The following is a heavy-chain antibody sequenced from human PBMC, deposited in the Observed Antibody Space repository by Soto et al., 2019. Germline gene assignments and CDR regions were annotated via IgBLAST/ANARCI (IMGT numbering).Heavy chain of an antibody. CDR2: ISGSGGST. CDR1: GFTFSSYA. J-gene: IGHJ4*02. D-gene: IGHD6-13*01. CDR3: AKGTAAAGFFDY. V-gene: IGHV3-23*01. Sequence: GGSLRLSCAASGFTFSSYAMTWVRQAPGKGLEWVSTISGSGGSTYYADSVKGRFTISRDNSKNTLYPRMNSLRAEDTAVYYCAKGTAAAGFFDYWGQGTLVTVSS.